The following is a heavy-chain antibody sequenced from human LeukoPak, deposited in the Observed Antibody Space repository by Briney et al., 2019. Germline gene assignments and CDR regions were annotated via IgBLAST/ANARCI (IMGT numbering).Heavy chain of an antibody. CDR2: MSGSGGST. CDR3: AKLGVRFLEWLGSYFDY. Sequence: GGSLRLSCAASGFTFSSYSMNWVRQAPGKGLEWVSAMSGSGGSTYYADSVKGRFTISRDNSKNTLYLQMNSLRAEDTAVYYCAKLGVRFLEWLGSYFDYWGQGTLVTVSS. V-gene: IGHV3-23*01. CDR1: GFTFSSYS. J-gene: IGHJ4*02. D-gene: IGHD3-3*01.